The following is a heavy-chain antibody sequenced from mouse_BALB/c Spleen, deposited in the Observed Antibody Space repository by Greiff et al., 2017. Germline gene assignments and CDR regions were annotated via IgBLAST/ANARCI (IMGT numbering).Heavy chain of an antibody. CDR3: ARLDYYGSSYGYFDV. V-gene: IGHV3-2*02. CDR1: CYSITSDYA. Sequence: EVKLVESGPGLVKPSQSLSLTCTVTCYSITSDYAWNWIRQFPGNKLEWMGYISYSGSTSYNPSLKSRISITRDTSKNQFFLQLNSVTTEDTATYYCARLDYYGSSYGYFDVWGAGTTVTVAS. D-gene: IGHD1-1*01. J-gene: IGHJ1*01. CDR2: ISYSGST.